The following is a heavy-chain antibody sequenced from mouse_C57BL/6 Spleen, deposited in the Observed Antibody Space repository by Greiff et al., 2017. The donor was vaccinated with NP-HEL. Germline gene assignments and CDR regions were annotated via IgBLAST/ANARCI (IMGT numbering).Heavy chain of an antibody. D-gene: IGHD4-1*02. CDR1: GFTFSSYA. CDR2: ISDGGSYT. CDR3: ASVSNWVFDY. V-gene: IGHV5-4*01. Sequence: EVQLVESGGGLVKPGGSLKLSCAASGFTFSSYAMSWVRQTPEKRLEWVATISDGGSYTYYPDNVKGRFTFSRDNAKNNLYLQMSHLKSEDTAMYYYASVSNWVFDYWGQGTTLTVSS. J-gene: IGHJ2*01.